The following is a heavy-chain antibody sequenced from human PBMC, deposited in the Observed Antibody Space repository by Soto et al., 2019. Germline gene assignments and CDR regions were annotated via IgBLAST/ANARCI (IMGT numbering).Heavy chain of an antibody. J-gene: IGHJ4*02. CDR1: GFTFSNAW. CDR3: TTEADGTTYIDY. CDR2: IKSKGDGGTT. D-gene: IGHD1-1*01. V-gene: IGHV3-15*07. Sequence: EVQLVESGGGLVKPGGSLRLSCEGSGFTFSNAWMNWVRQAPGKGLEWFGRIKSKGDGGTTDYAASLKGRVSILRHDSNKTLHLHMSSRRTEDTAVYYCTTEADGTTYIDYWGQGTLVTVSA.